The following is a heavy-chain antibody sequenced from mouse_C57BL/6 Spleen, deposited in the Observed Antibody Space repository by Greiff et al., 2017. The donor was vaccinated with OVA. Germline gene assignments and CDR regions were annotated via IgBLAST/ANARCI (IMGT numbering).Heavy chain of an antibody. J-gene: IGHJ4*01. CDR1: GFTFSSYG. D-gene: IGHD2-1*01. Sequence: EVKLVESGGDLVKPGGSLKLSCAASGFTFSSYGMSWVRQTPDKRLEWVATISSGGSYTYYPDSVKGRFTISRDNAKNTLYLQMSSLKSEDTAMYYCARPGNLDAMDYWGQGTSVTVSS. V-gene: IGHV5-6*01. CDR3: ARPGNLDAMDY. CDR2: ISSGGSYT.